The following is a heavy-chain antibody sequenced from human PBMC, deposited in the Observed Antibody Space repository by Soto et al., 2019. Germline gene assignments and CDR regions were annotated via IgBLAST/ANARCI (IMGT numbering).Heavy chain of an antibody. D-gene: IGHD2-2*01. CDR3: ARERDIVVVPAATYYYYYMDV. CDR1: GGSISSGGYY. CDR2: IYYSGST. V-gene: IGHV4-31*03. J-gene: IGHJ6*03. Sequence: QVQLQESGPGLVKPSQTLSLTCTVSGGSISSGGYYWSWIRQHPGKGLEWIGYIYYSGSTYYNPSLKSRVTISVDTSKNQFSLKLSSVTAADTAVYYCARERDIVVVPAATYYYYYMDVWGKGTTVTVSS.